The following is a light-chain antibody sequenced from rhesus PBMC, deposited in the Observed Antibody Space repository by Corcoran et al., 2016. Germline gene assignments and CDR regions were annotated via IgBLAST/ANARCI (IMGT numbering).Light chain of an antibody. CDR1: QGISSW. Sequence: DIQMTQSPSSLSASVGDTVTITCQASQGISSWLAWYQPKPGKAPKLLIYKASSLQGGVPSRFSGSGSGTDFTLTLSSLQPEDVASYYCLQYYSSPYSFGQGTKVEIK. J-gene: IGKJ2*01. V-gene: IGKV1-22*01. CDR3: LQYYSSPYS. CDR2: KAS.